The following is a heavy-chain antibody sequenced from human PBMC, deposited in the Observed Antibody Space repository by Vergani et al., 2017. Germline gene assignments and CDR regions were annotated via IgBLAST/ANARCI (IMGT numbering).Heavy chain of an antibody. CDR2: ISGSGGST. D-gene: IGHD3-3*01. Sequence: EVQLVESGGGVVRPGGSLRLSCAASGFTFSSYAMSWVRQAPGKGLEWVSAISGSGGSTYYEDSVKGRFTISRDNAKHSLYLQMNSLRAEDTAVYYCARDYWQDNDFWSGYRGWFDPWGQGTLVTVSS. CDR1: GFTFSSYA. V-gene: IGHV3-23*04. J-gene: IGHJ5*02. CDR3: ARDYWQDNDFWSGYRGWFDP.